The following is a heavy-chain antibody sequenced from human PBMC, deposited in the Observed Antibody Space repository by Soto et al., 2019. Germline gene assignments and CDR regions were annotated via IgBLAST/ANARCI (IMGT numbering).Heavy chain of an antibody. CDR1: GGSISSVGYY. Sequence: ASETLSLTCTVSGGSISSVGYYWSWNHQHPGKGLEWIGYIYYSGSTNYNPSLKSRVTISVDTSKNQFSLKLSSVTAADTAVYYCARGRGFLEPYYYYGMDVWGQGTTVTVSS. J-gene: IGHJ6*02. CDR3: ARGRGFLEPYYYYGMDV. CDR2: IYYSGST. D-gene: IGHD3-3*01. V-gene: IGHV4-61*08.